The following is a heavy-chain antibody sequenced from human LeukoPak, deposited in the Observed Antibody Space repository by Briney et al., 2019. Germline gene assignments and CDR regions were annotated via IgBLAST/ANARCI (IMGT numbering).Heavy chain of an antibody. CDR3: AKSGGAGRGLDY. CDR2: IGGSGNT. CDR1: GFTFSSYA. D-gene: IGHD1-26*01. Sequence: GGSLRLSCSASGFTFSSYAMNWVHQAPGKGLEWVSAIGGSGNTYYADSVKGRFTTSRDNSKNTLFLQMNSLRAEDTAVYYCAKSGGAGRGLDYWGQGTLVTVSS. J-gene: IGHJ4*02. V-gene: IGHV3-23*01.